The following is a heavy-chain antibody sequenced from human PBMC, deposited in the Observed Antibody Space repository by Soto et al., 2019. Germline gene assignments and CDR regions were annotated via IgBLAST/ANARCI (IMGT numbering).Heavy chain of an antibody. Sequence: GGSLRLSCAASGFTFGSYWMHWVRQAPGKGLVWVSRIKSDGSSTSYADYVKGGFTMFRDNAKNTLYLQMDSLREEDTAVYYCARVEYRPSYFVHYFMEVWGKGITVTGPS. J-gene: IGHJ6*03. CDR2: IKSDGSST. D-gene: IGHD6-6*01. V-gene: IGHV3-74*01. CDR3: ARVEYRPSYFVHYFMEV. CDR1: GFTFGSYW.